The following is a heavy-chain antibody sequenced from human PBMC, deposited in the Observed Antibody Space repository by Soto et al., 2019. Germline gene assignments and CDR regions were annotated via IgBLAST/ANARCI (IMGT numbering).Heavy chain of an antibody. J-gene: IGHJ5*01. CDR1: GDSVSSSSVT. Sequence: SQTLSLTCAISGDSVSSSSVTWKWIRQSPSRGLEWLGRTYYRSKRYNDYAESVKSRITINPDTSKNQFSLHLNSVTPEDTAVYYCVRLIGNSWLDFWGQGTLVTVSS. V-gene: IGHV6-1*01. D-gene: IGHD1-26*01. CDR2: TYYRSKRYN. CDR3: VRLIGNSWLDF.